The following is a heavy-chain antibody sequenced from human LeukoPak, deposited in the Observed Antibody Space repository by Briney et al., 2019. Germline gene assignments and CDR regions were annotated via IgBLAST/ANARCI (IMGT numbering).Heavy chain of an antibody. J-gene: IGHJ6*03. D-gene: IGHD3-22*01. CDR1: GGTFSSYA. CDR3: ARGRRYDSSGYYYSSYYYYYYMDV. V-gene: IGHV1-69*10. CDR2: IIPILGTA. Sequence: SVKVSCKASGGTFSSYAISWVRQAPGQGLEWMGGIIPILGTANYAQKFQGRVTITADKSTSTAYMELSSLRSEDTAVYYCARGRRYDSSGYYYSSYYYYYYMDVWGKGTTVTVSS.